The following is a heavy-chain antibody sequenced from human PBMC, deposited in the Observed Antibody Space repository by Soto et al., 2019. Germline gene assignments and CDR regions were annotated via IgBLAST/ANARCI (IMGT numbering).Heavy chain of an antibody. V-gene: IGHV4-31*11. Sequence: QVQLQESGPGVVAPSQTLSLICAVPGTSIISDGYCWAWIRQHTDKSLEWIGHMQYTGGATYSPSYNPSLKSRVTVSVDTSKCLFSLKLTSVSAADTVVYYCVRVPTYYREGIGYQPFHPWGRGTLVTVSS. CDR3: VRVPTYYREGIGYQPFHP. D-gene: IGHD2-21*01. CDR1: GTSIISDGYC. CDR2: MQYTGGATYSP. J-gene: IGHJ5*02.